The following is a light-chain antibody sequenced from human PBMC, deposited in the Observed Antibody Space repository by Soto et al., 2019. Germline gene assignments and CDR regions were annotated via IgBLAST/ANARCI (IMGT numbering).Light chain of an antibody. V-gene: IGKV3-15*01. J-gene: IGKJ3*01. Sequence: EVVRTQSPATLSVSPWDRATLSCRASQGVSSKLAWYQQKPGQAPRLLISETSTRATGIPARFSGSGSGTEFTLTIISLHSEDFSLYYCHHYANWPPFTFCPGTKVDGK. CDR3: HHYANWPPFT. CDR2: ETS. CDR1: QGVSSK.